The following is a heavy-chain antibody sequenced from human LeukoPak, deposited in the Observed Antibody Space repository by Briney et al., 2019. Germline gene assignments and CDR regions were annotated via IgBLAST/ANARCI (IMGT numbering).Heavy chain of an antibody. Sequence: GGSLRLSCAASGFTFSNYAMHWGRQAPGKGLELVSLLSSGGTYEYYADSVKGRFTISRDNSKNTLYLQLNSMRAEDTAVYYCARDSTYYYDSGSSGPHYFDNSGQG. J-gene: IGHJ4*02. CDR1: GFTFSNYA. D-gene: IGHD3-10*01. CDR2: LSSGGTYE. V-gene: IGHV3-30*01. CDR3: ARDSTYYYDSGSSGPHYFDN.